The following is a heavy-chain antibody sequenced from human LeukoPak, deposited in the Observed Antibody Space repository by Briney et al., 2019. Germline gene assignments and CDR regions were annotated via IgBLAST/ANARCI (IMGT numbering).Heavy chain of an antibody. CDR3: AKATVTDVGYFDY. V-gene: IGHV3-9*01. D-gene: IGHD4-17*01. CDR2: ISWNSGSI. CDR1: GISFDDYA. Sequence: GRSLRLSCAASGISFDDYAMHWVRQAPGKGLEGVSGISWNSGSIGYADSVKGRFTISRDNAKNSLYLQMNSLRAEDTALYYCAKATVTDVGYFDYWGQGTLVTVSS. J-gene: IGHJ4*02.